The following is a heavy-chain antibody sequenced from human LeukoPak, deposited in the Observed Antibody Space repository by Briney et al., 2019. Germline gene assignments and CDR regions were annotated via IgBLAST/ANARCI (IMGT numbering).Heavy chain of an antibody. CDR2: IYPGDSDT. CDR1: GYSFTSYW. V-gene: IGHV5-51*01. CDR3: ARLNYDILTGYYSGDFDY. J-gene: IGHJ4*02. D-gene: IGHD3-9*01. Sequence: GESLKISCKDSGYSFTSYWIGWVRQMPGKGLEWMGIIYPGDSDTRYSPSFQGQVTISADKSISTAYLQWSSLKASDTAMYYCARLNYDILTGYYSGDFDYWGQGTLVTVSS.